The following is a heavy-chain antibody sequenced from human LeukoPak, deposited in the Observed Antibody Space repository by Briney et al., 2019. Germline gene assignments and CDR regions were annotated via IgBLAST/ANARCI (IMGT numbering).Heavy chain of an antibody. CDR2: INPDGRTT. D-gene: IGHD6-19*01. J-gene: IGHJ4*02. CDR1: GFTFSRYW. Sequence: GESLRLSGAASGFTFSRYWIHWVRQAPGKGLEWVSRINPDGRTTTYADSVKGRFTISRDNAKNTVYLQMNSLRTEDTAVYYCCRRWYSSGWSPDYWGQGTLVTVSS. V-gene: IGHV3-74*01. CDR3: CRRWYSSGWSPDY.